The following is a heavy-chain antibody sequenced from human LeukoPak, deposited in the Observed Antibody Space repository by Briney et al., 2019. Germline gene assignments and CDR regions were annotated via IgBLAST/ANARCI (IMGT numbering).Heavy chain of an antibody. CDR1: GGSFSGYY. CDR3: AVPTVDYYYGMDV. D-gene: IGHD4-23*01. CDR2: INHSGST. V-gene: IGHV4-34*01. Sequence: SETLSLTCAVYGGSFSGYYWSWIRQPPGKGLEWIGEINHSGSTSYNPSLKSRVTISVDTSKNQFSLKLSSVTAADTAVYYCAVPTVDYYYGMDVWGQGTTVTVSS. J-gene: IGHJ6*02.